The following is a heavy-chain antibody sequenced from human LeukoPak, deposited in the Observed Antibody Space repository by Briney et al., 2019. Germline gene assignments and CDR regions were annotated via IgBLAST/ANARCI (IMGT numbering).Heavy chain of an antibody. CDR2: IIPIFGTV. CDR1: GGTFSSYA. CDR3: ARLTYYYDSSGYYYFDY. D-gene: IGHD3-22*01. Sequence: SVKVSCKASGGTFSSYAISWVRQAPGQGLEWMGGIIPIFGTVNYAQKFQGRVTITTDESTSTAYMELSSLRSEDTAVYYCARLTYYYDSSGYYYFDYWGQGTLVTVSS. V-gene: IGHV1-69*05. J-gene: IGHJ4*02.